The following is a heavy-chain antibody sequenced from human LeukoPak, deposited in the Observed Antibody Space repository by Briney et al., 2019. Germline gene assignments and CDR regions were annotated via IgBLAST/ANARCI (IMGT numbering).Heavy chain of an antibody. CDR2: IYYSGTT. J-gene: IGHJ5*02. CDR3: ARHPHGDYVWFDP. V-gene: IGHV4-39*01. D-gene: IGHD4-17*01. Sequence: SETLSLTCTVSGGSISSRSYSWGWIRQPPGKGLGWIGSIYYSGTTYYNPSLKSRVTMSVDTSESQFSLKLSSVTAADTAVYYCARHPHGDYVWFDPWGQGSLVTVSS. CDR1: GGSISSRSYS.